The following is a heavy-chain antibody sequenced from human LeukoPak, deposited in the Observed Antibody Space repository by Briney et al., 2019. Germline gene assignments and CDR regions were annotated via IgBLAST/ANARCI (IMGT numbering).Heavy chain of an antibody. CDR1: GYSISSGYY. J-gene: IGHJ4*02. CDR3: ARLVRGDTFDY. V-gene: IGHV4-38-2*02. CDR2: IYHSGST. D-gene: IGHD3-10*01. Sequence: SETLSLTCTVSGYSISSGYYWGWIRQPPGKGLEWIGSIYHSGSTYYNPSLKSRVTISVDTSKNQFSLKLSSVTAADTAVYYCARLVRGDTFDYWGQGTLVTVSS.